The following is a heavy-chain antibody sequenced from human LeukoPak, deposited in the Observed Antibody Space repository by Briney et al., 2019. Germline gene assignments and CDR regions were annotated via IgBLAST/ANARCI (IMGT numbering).Heavy chain of an antibody. CDR3: ASSYSSGWTAVFDY. CDR1: GFTFNSYA. J-gene: IGHJ4*02. CDR2: ISSSGSTI. V-gene: IGHV3-48*03. D-gene: IGHD6-19*01. Sequence: GGSLTLSCAASGFTFNSYAMNWVRQAPGKGLEWVSYISSSGSTIYYADSVKGRFTISRDNAKNSLYLQMNSLRAEDTAVYYCASSYSSGWTAVFDYWGQGTLVTVSS.